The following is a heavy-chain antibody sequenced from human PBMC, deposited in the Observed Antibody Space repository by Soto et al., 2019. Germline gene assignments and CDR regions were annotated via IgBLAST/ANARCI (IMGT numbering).Heavy chain of an antibody. V-gene: IGHV4-4*02. CDR1: GGSITSGNW. J-gene: IGHJ4*02. Sequence: QVQLQESGPGLVKPSGTLSLTCAVSGGSITSGNWWSWVRQPPGKGLEFIGEIHHSGSANYNPSLKSRFTMSGDKSKKHFSLNLGSLSAADTTVYYCARDIAASGTYYFDYWGLGTVVTVSS. CDR2: IHHSGSA. D-gene: IGHD6-25*01. CDR3: ARDIAASGTYYFDY.